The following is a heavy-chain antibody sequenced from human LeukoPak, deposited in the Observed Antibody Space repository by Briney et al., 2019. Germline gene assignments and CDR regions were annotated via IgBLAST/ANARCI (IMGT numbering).Heavy chain of an antibody. CDR2: IIPIFGTA. CDR3: ARAARSWFDP. D-gene: IGHD6-6*01. V-gene: IGHV1-69*05. J-gene: IGHJ5*02. Sequence: ASVKVSCKASGGTFSSYAIIWVRQAPGQGLEWMGGIIPIFGTANYAQKFQGRVTITTDESTSTAYMELSSLRSEDTAVYYCARAARSWFDPWGQGTLATVSS. CDR1: GGTFSSYA.